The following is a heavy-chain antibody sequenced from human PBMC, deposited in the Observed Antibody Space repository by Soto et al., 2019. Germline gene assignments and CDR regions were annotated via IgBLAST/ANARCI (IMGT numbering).Heavy chain of an antibody. CDR2: IYYSGST. CDR1: GGSISSSSYY. J-gene: IGHJ4*02. D-gene: IGHD3-3*01. V-gene: IGHV4-39*01. Sequence: PSETLSLTCTVSGGSISSSSYYWGWIRQPPGKGLEWIGSIYYSGSTYYNPSLKSRVTISVDTSKNQFSLKLSSVTAADTAVYYCARLGYDFWSGYYQKANFDYWGQGTLVTVS. CDR3: ARLGYDFWSGYYQKANFDY.